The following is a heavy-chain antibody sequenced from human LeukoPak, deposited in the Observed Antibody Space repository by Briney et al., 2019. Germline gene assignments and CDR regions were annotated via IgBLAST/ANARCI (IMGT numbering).Heavy chain of an antibody. CDR3: ARSASYSSRLRD. CDR2: INPSAGST. Sequence: ASVKVSCKASGYTFSSYYMHWVRQAPGEGLEWMGIINPSAGSTNYAQKFQGRVTVTTDTPTSTVYMEVSSLRSDDTAVYFCARSASYSSRLRDWGQGTLVTVSS. CDR1: GYTFSSYY. J-gene: IGHJ4*02. D-gene: IGHD3-16*02. V-gene: IGHV1-46*01.